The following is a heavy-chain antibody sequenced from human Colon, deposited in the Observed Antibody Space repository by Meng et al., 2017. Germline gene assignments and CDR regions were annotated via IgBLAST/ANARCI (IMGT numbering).Heavy chain of an antibody. V-gene: IGHV1-3*04. J-gene: IGHJ4*02. CDR3: ARDERGGPYYFDY. Sequence: QVHLVQSGAELKKPGASWKFSCQASGYSFTIYGMHWLRQAPGQRPEWMGWIYTADGNRRYSQRFQDRLTINSDTSARTAYMELSSLRYEDTAVYFCARDERGGPYYFDYWGQGTLVTVSS. CDR1: GYSFTIYG. CDR2: IYTADGNR.